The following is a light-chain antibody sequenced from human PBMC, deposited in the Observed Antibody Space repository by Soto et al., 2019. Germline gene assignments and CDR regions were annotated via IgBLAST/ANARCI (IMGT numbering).Light chain of an antibody. V-gene: IGKV1-39*01. CDR3: QQASSFPLT. Sequence: DIQMTQSPSSLSASVGDRVTITCRASQTISTYLNWYQQKPGKAPKRLIYAASSLQSGVPSRFSGSASGTYFTLTISSLQPEDFATYYCQQASSFPLTFGQGTRLEIK. CDR2: AAS. CDR1: QTISTY. J-gene: IGKJ5*01.